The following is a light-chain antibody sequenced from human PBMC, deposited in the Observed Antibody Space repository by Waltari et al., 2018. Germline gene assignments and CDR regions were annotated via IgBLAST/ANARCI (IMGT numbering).Light chain of an antibody. J-gene: IGLJ1*01. V-gene: IGLV1-44*01. CDR3: AAWSDSQDDLYV. Sequence: QFVLTQPPSASATPGQRITISCSGSSSNIGTNSVDWYQHFPGRAPKRLIYGDNKRPSGVPDRFSGSKSGTSASLAISGLQSADEADYYCAAWSDSQDDLYVFGTGTKVTVL. CDR2: GDN. CDR1: SSNIGTNS.